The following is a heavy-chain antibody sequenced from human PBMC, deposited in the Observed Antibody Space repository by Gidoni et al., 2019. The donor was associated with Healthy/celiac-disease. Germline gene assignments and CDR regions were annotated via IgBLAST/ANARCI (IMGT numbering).Heavy chain of an antibody. Sequence: VQLVESGGGVVQPGRSLRLSCAASGFTFSSYAMHWVRQAPGKGLEWVAVISYDGSNKYYADSVKGRFTISRDNSKNTLYLQMNSLRAEDTAVYYCARDERFLEDYYGMDVWGKGTTVTVSS. CDR1: GFTFSSYA. V-gene: IGHV3-30-3*01. CDR3: ARDERFLEDYYGMDV. CDR2: ISYDGSNK. J-gene: IGHJ6*04. D-gene: IGHD3-3*01.